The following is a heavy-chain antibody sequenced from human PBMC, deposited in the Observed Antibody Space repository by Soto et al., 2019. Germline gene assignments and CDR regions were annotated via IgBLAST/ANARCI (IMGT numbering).Heavy chain of an antibody. V-gene: IGHV4-59*01. Sequence: ETLSLTCTVSGGSISSNYWTWIRQPPGKGLEWIGYVYNSGSANYNPSLKSRVTISEDTSKSQFSLKVNSMTAADTAVYYCARYRREAVAGYTLDNWGQGILVTVSS. CDR1: GGSISSNY. D-gene: IGHD6-13*01. CDR3: ARYRREAVAGYTLDN. CDR2: VYNSGSA. J-gene: IGHJ4*02.